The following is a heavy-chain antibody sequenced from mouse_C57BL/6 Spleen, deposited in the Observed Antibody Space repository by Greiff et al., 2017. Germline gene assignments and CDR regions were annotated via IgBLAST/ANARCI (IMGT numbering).Heavy chain of an antibody. Sequence: QVQLQQPGAELVRPGSSVKLSCKASGYTFTSYWMDWVKQRPGQGLEWIGNIYPSDSETHYNQKFKDKATLTVDKSSSTAYMQLSSLTSEDSAVYYGARWGGLGRDYWGQGTTLTVSS. CDR1: GYTFTSYW. CDR2: IYPSDSET. V-gene: IGHV1-61*01. J-gene: IGHJ2*01. CDR3: ARWGGLGRDY. D-gene: IGHD4-1*01.